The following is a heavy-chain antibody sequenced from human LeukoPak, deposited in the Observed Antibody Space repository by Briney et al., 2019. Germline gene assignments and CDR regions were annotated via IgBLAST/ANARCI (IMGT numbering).Heavy chain of an antibody. D-gene: IGHD4-17*01. CDR2: INTDGST. CDR1: GGSISSGSYY. J-gene: IGHJ4*02. CDR3: ARGRPNGDYFDY. Sequence: SQTLSLTGTVSGGSISSGSYYWSWIRQPAGKGLEYIGRINTDGSTMYNSSLKSQFTMSADMSKNQISLKLSSVTAADTAVYYCARGRPNGDYFDYWGQGTLVTVSS. V-gene: IGHV4-61*02.